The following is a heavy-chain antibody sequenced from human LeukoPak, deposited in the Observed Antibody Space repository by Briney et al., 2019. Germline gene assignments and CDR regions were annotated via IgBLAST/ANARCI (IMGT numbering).Heavy chain of an antibody. CDR1: GFTVGSNY. J-gene: IGHJ4*02. CDR2: IYSGGST. Sequence: GGSLRLSCEASGFTVGSNYMSWVRQAPGKGLEWVSVIYSGGSTYYADSVKGRFTISRDNSKNTLYLQMNSLRAEDTAVYYCARVVLRYFDWLPYYFDYWGQGTLVTVSS. D-gene: IGHD3-9*01. CDR3: ARVVLRYFDWLPYYFDY. V-gene: IGHV3-53*01.